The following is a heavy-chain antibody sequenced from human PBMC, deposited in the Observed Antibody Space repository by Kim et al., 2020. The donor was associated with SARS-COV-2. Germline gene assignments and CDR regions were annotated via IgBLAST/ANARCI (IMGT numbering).Heavy chain of an antibody. CDR3: ARMSAGYPFDY. V-gene: IGHV3-11*06. CDR1: GFSLGDYY. J-gene: IGHJ4*02. CDR2: INYNSDYI. D-gene: IGHD3-9*01. Sequence: GGSLRLSCAASGFSLGDYYMSWIRQAPGKGLEWISYINYNSDYINYAESVKGRFTISRDNAKNSLFLQMDGLRAEDTAVYFCARMSAGYPFDYWGQGTLVTVSP.